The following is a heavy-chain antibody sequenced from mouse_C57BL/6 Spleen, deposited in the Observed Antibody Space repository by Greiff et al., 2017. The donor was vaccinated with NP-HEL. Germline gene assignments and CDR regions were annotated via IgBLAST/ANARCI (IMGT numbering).Heavy chain of an antibody. CDR2: IRLKSDNYAT. J-gene: IGHJ2*01. Sequence: EVKVEESGGGLVQPGGSMKLSCVASGFTFSNYWMNWVRQSPEKGLEWVAQIRLKSDNYATHYAESVKGRFTISRDDSKSSVYLQMNYLRAEDTGIYYCTGNNYQGFDYWGQGTTLTVSS. CDR3: TGNNYQGFDY. CDR1: GFTFSNYW. D-gene: IGHD5-2*01. V-gene: IGHV6-3*01.